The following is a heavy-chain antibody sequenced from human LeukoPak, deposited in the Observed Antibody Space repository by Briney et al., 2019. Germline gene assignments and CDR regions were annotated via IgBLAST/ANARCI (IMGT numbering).Heavy chain of an antibody. Sequence: GGSLRLSCAASGFTFSSHGMNWVRQALGKGLEWVSGISGSGGRTYYADSVKGRLTISRDNSNHMLYLQMNSLIAEDTAIYYCAKDDDWLRFEHWGRGTPVSVSS. J-gene: IGHJ4*02. CDR1: GFTFSSHG. D-gene: IGHD5-12*01. CDR2: ISGSGGRT. CDR3: AKDDDWLRFEH. V-gene: IGHV3-23*01.